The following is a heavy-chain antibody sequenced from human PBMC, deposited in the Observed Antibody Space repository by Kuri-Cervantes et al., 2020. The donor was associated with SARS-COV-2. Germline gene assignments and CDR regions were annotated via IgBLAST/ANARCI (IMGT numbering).Heavy chain of an antibody. D-gene: IGHD2-2*01. CDR1: GGSISSSSYY. CDR3: ARGGSTRSLDY. Sequence: GSLRLSCTVSGGSISSSSYYRGWIRQPPGKGLEWIGSIYYSGSTYYNPSLKSRVTISVDTSKNQFSLKLSSVTAADTAVYYCARGGSTRSLDYWGQGTLVTVSS. V-gene: IGHV4-39*07. CDR2: IYYSGST. J-gene: IGHJ4*02.